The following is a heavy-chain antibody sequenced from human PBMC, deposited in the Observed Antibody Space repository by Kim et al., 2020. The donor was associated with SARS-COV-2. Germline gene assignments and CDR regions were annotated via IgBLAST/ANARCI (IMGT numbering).Heavy chain of an antibody. J-gene: IGHJ4*02. CDR3: ARLTIVGATRGYFDY. Sequence: SVKGRFTISRDNAKNSLYLQMTSLRAEDTAVYYCARLTIVGATRGYFDYWGQGTLVTVSS. V-gene: IGHV3-21*01. D-gene: IGHD1-26*01.